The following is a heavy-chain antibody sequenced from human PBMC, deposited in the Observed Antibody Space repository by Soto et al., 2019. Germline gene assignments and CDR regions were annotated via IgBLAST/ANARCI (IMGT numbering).Heavy chain of an antibody. D-gene: IGHD6-13*01. CDR2: IDWDDDK. CDR1: GFSLSTRGMC. J-gene: IGHJ4*02. CDR3: ARIRAGSSSWTYDY. Sequence: SGPTRVNPTQTLTLTCAFSGFSLSTRGMCVSWIRQPPGKALEWLALIDWDDDKYYSTSLKSRLTISKDTSKNQVVLTMTNMDPVATATYYCARIRAGSSSWTYDYWGQGTLVTVSS. V-gene: IGHV2-70*01.